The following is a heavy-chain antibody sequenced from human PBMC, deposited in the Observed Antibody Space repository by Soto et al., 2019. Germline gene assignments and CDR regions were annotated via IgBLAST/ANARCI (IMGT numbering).Heavy chain of an antibody. D-gene: IGHD2-15*01. CDR2: ISGSAATT. V-gene: IGHV3-23*01. J-gene: IGHJ6*03. CDR1: GFTFSGYA. CDR3: PRVHRYCSCYSCDYYMDV. Sequence: EVQLLESGGGLVQPGGSLRLSCAASGFTFSGYAMSWVRQAPGKGLEWVSAISGSAATTFYADSVKGRFTVSRDNSKNTLYLQMNSLRAEDTAVYYCPRVHRYCSCYSCDYYMDVWAKGTTVTVSS.